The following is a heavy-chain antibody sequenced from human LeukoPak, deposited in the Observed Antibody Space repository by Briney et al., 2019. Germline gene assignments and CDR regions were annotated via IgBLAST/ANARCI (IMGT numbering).Heavy chain of an antibody. CDR2: ISSSSSTI. V-gene: IGHV3-48*04. CDR1: GFTFSSYS. J-gene: IGHJ4*02. D-gene: IGHD6-13*01. Sequence: PGGSLRLSCAASGFTFSSYSMNWVRQAPGKGLEWVSYISSSSSTIYYADSVKGRFTISRDNAKNSLYLQMNSLRAEDTAIYYCAKEWKSSSSWYQYYFDSWGQGVLVTVSS. CDR3: AKEWKSSSSWYQYYFDS.